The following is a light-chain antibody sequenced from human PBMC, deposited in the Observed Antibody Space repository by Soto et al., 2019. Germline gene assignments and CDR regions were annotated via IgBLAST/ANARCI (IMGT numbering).Light chain of an antibody. CDR1: QSISGW. V-gene: IGKV1-5*01. CDR2: DAS. J-gene: IGKJ2*01. CDR3: QQYNSYSVNA. Sequence: DIQMTQSPYTLSPSVGDRVSITCRASQSISGWLAWYQQKPGKAPKLLIYDASSLESGVPSRFSGSGSGTEYSLTISRLQQDDFATSYCQQYNSYSVNAFGQGTKLEIK.